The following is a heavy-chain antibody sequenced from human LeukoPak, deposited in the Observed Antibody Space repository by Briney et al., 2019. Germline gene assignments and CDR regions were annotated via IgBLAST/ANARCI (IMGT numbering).Heavy chain of an antibody. CDR2: IYHSGST. CDR1: GYSISSGYY. V-gene: IGHV4-38-2*02. J-gene: IGHJ4*02. CDR3: ARAYYDFWEVDY. D-gene: IGHD3-3*01. Sequence: SETLSLTCTVSGYSISSGYYWGWIRQPPGKGLEWIGSIYHSGSTYYNPSLKSRVTISVDTSKNQFSLKLSSVTAADTAVYYCARAYYDFWEVDYWGQGTLVTVSS.